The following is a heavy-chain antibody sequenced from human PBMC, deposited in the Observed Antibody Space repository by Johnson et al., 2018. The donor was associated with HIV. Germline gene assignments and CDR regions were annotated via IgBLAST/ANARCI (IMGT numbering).Heavy chain of an antibody. CDR2: ISYDGSNK. J-gene: IGHJ3*01. D-gene: IGHD4-17*01. Sequence: QVQLVESGGGVVQPGRSLRLSCAASGFTFSNYTMHWVRQAPGKGLEWVALISYDGSNKYYADSVKGRFTISRDNSKNTLYLQMNSLKTEDTAVYYCTTGTTVPTWDWGQGTMVTVSS. V-gene: IGHV3-30-3*01. CDR1: GFTFSNYT. CDR3: TTGTTVPTWD.